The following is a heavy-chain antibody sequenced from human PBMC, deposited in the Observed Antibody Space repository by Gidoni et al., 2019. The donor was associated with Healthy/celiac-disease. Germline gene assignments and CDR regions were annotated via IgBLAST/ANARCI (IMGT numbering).Heavy chain of an antibody. V-gene: IGHV3-23*01. J-gene: IGHJ4*02. D-gene: IGHD6-13*01. Sequence: EVQLLESGGGLVQPGGSLSLSCPASGFTFSSYAMSWVRQAPGKGLEWGSAISGSGGSTYYADSVKGRFTISRDNSKDTLYLQMNSLRAEDTAVYYCAKGSSSWMDHFDYWGQGTLVTVSS. CDR3: AKGSSSWMDHFDY. CDR2: ISGSGGST. CDR1: GFTFSSYA.